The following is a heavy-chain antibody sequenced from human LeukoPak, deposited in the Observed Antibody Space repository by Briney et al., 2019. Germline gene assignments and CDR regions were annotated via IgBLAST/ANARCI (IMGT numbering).Heavy chain of an antibody. Sequence: ASVKVSCKASGYTFTGYYMHWVRQAPGQGLAWMGWINPNSGGTNYAQKFQGRVTMTRDTSISTAYMELSRLRSDDTAVYYCARNSGYSGYDSDYWGQGTLVTVSS. CDR2: INPNSGGT. J-gene: IGHJ4*02. CDR1: GYTFTGYY. CDR3: ARNSGYSGYDSDY. V-gene: IGHV1-2*02. D-gene: IGHD5-12*01.